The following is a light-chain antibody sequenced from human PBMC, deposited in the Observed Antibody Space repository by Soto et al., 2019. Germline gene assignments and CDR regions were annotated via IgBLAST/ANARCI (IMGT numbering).Light chain of an antibody. V-gene: IGKV3D-20*02. Sequence: IVLTQSPGTLSLSPGERATLSCRASQTENNNYLAWYQHKSGQAPRLLIYGVYTRASGIPDRFSGSGSGTDFTLTISSLEPEDFAVYYCQQRSNSFGGGTKVDI. CDR2: GVY. CDR1: QTENNNY. J-gene: IGKJ4*01. CDR3: QQRSNS.